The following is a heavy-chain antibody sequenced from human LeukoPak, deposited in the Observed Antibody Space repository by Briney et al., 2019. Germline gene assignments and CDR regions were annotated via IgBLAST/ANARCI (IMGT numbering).Heavy chain of an antibody. CDR2: ISYDGSNK. CDR1: GFTFSSYG. D-gene: IGHD6-13*01. Sequence: GGSLRLSCAASGFTFSSYGMHWVRQAPGKGLEWVAVISYDGSNKYYADSVKGRFTISRDNCKNTLYLQMNSLRAEDTAVYYCAKDIAAAGVWGQGTLVTVSS. CDR3: AKDIAAAGV. J-gene: IGHJ4*02. V-gene: IGHV3-30*18.